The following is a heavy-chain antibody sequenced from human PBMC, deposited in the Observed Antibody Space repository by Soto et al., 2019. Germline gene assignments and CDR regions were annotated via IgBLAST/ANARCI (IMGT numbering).Heavy chain of an antibody. CDR3: ARGLGSGWYSVFDY. Sequence: QVQLVQSGAEVKKPGASVKVSCKASGYTFTSYGISWVRQAPGQGLEWMGWISAYNGNTKYAQKLQGRVTMTTDTPTSTAYMGLRSLGSDDTAVYYWARGLGSGWYSVFDYWGQGTLVTVSS. CDR2: ISAYNGNT. D-gene: IGHD6-19*01. V-gene: IGHV1-18*01. CDR1: GYTFTSYG. J-gene: IGHJ4*02.